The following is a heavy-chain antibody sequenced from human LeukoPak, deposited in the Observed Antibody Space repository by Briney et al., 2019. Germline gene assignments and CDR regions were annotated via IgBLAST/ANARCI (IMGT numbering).Heavy chain of an antibody. Sequence: PSETLSLTCTVSRGSTSTYYWSWIRQPAGKGLEWIGRIYPSGNTNFNPSLMSRVTMSIDTSKNQFSLKLSSVTAADTAIYYCARETTLTTNWFDPWGQGTLVTVSS. D-gene: IGHD4-11*01. CDR2: IYPSGNT. J-gene: IGHJ5*02. V-gene: IGHV4-4*07. CDR3: ARETTLTTNWFDP. CDR1: RGSTSTYY.